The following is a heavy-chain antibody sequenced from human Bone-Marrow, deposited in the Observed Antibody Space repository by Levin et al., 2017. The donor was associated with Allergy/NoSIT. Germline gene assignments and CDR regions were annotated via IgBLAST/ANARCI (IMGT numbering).Heavy chain of an antibody. Sequence: GGSLRLSCKASGYSFSNYWIGWVRQMPGKGLEWMGIIYPGDSDTRYSPSFEGQVTISADKSITTAYLQWSSLKASGTAMDYCAMVHILTGDYLEYFDYWGQGTPVTVSS. CDR1: GYSFSNYW. D-gene: IGHD3-9*01. CDR3: AMVHILTGDYLEYFDY. J-gene: IGHJ4*02. V-gene: IGHV5-51*01. CDR2: IYPGDSDT.